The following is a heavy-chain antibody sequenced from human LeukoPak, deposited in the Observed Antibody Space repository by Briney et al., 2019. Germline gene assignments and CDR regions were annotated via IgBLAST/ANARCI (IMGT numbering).Heavy chain of an antibody. V-gene: IGHV3-21*01. Sequence: GGSLRLSCAASGFTFSSYSMNWVRQAPGKGLQWVSSITSSSSYIYYADSVKGRFTISRDNAKNSLYLQMNSLRAEDTAVYYCARRVVAVGFDYWGQGTLVTVSS. D-gene: IGHD3-22*01. CDR2: ITSSSSYI. CDR3: ARRVVAVGFDY. J-gene: IGHJ4*02. CDR1: GFTFSSYS.